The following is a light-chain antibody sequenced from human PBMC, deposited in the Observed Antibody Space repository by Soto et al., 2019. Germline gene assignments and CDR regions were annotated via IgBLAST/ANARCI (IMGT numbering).Light chain of an antibody. CDR1: QSVLYSSNNKNY. Sequence: DIVMTQSPDSLAVSLGERATINCKSSQSVLYSSNNKNYLSWYQQKPEQPPKLLIYCASTRESGVPDRFSGSGSGTDFTRTIIRLQAEDVAVYYCQQYCSTPYTFGQGTKLEIK. V-gene: IGKV4-1*01. J-gene: IGKJ2*01. CDR3: QQYCSTPYT. CDR2: CAS.